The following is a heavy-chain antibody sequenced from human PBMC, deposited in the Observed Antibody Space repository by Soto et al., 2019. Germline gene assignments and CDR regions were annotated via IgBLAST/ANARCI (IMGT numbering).Heavy chain of an antibody. J-gene: IGHJ6*02. V-gene: IGHV1-24*01. Sequence: ASAKVCCKVSGYTLNELSMHWVRQEPGKGLEWMGGFDPEDGETIYAQKFQGRVTMTEDTSTDTAYMELSSLRSEDTAVYYCATDLREDYYYYGMDVWGQGTTVTVSS. D-gene: IGHD1-26*01. CDR2: FDPEDGET. CDR3: ATDLREDYYYYGMDV. CDR1: GYTLNELS.